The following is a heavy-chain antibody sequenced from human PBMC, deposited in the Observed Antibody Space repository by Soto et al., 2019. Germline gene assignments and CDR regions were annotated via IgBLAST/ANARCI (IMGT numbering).Heavy chain of an antibody. V-gene: IGHV4-39*01. CDR1: GGSISSSSYY. Sequence: SETLSLTCTFSGGSISSSSYYWGWIRQPPGKGLEWIGSIYYSGSTYYNPSLKSRVTISVDTSKNQFSLKLSSVTAADTAVYYCASNHDYGDYVSYWGQGTLVTVSS. J-gene: IGHJ4*02. CDR2: IYYSGST. D-gene: IGHD4-17*01. CDR3: ASNHDYGDYVSY.